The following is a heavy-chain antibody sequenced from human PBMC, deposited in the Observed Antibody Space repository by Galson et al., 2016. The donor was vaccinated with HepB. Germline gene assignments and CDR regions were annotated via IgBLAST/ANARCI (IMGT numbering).Heavy chain of an antibody. CDR2: IGGSGGST. Sequence: SLRLSCAASGFTFSSYAMTWVRQAPGKGLEWVSAIGGSGGSTYYADSVEGRFTISRDNSKNTLYLQMKSLRAEDTAIYYCAKERTKLEFDPWGQGTLVTVSS. D-gene: IGHD1-1*01. V-gene: IGHV3-23*01. CDR3: AKERTKLEFDP. CDR1: GFTFSSYA. J-gene: IGHJ5*02.